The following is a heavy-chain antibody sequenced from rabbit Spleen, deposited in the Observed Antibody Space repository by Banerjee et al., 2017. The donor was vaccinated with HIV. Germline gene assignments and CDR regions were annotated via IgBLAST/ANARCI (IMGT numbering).Heavy chain of an antibody. CDR3: ARRGPSSGWAKNL. CDR1: GFSFSDRDV. D-gene: IGHD4-1*01. J-gene: IGHJ4*01. V-gene: IGHV1S40*01. CDR2: INTATGKA. Sequence: QSLEESGGGLVKPGASLTLTCTASGFSFSDRDVMCWVRQAPGKGLEWIACINTATGKAVYASWAKGRFTISKTSSTTVTLQMTSLTAADTATYFCARRGPSSGWAKNLWGQGTLVTVS.